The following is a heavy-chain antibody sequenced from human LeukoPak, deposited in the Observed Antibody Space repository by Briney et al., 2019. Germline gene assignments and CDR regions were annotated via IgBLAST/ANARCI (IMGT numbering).Heavy chain of an antibody. V-gene: IGHV4-59*12. CDR2: IYYTGNT. J-gene: IGHJ5*02. Sequence: SETLSLTCTVSGGSISNYYWNWIRQPPGKGLEWIGHIYYTGNTNYNPSLKSRVTISVDTSKNQFSLKLSSVTAADTAVYYCARSEFRRDGYNRDWFDPWGQGTLVTVSS. CDR1: GGSISNYY. D-gene: IGHD5-24*01. CDR3: ARSEFRRDGYNRDWFDP.